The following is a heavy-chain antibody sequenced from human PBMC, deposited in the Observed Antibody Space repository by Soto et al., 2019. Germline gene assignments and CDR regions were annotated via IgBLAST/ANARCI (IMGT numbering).Heavy chain of an antibody. D-gene: IGHD5-18*01. Sequence: ASVKVSCKASGYTFTSYGISWVRQAPGQGLEWMGWISAYNGNTNYAQKLRGRVTITRDTSASTAYMELSSLRSEDTAVYYCARDPGYSYGYNWGQGTLVTVSS. J-gene: IGHJ4*02. CDR3: ARDPGYSYGYN. V-gene: IGHV1-18*01. CDR1: GYTFTSYG. CDR2: ISAYNGNT.